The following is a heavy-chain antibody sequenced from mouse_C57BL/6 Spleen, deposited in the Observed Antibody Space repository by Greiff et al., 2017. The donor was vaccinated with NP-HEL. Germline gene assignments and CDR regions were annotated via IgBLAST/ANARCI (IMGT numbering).Heavy chain of an antibody. CDR2: IYPGDGDT. Sequence: VQLQQSGPELVKPGASVKISCKASGYAFSSSWMNWVKQRPGTGLERIGRIYPGDGDTKYNGKFKGKATLTADKSSSTAYMQLSSLTSEDSAVYFCARSFITTVVVPVEYWDRGTTLTVSS. J-gene: IGHJ2*01. D-gene: IGHD1-1*01. CDR3: ARSFITTVVVPVEY. V-gene: IGHV1-82*01. CDR1: GYAFSSSW.